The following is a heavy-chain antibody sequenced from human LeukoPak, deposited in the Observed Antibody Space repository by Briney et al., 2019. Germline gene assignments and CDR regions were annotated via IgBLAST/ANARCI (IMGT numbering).Heavy chain of an antibody. V-gene: IGHV3-23*01. D-gene: IGHD6-13*01. Sequence: GGSLRLSCAASGFTFSSYAMSWVRQAPGKGLEWVSAISGSGDNTHYADSVKGRFTISRDNSKNTLYLQMNSLRAEDTAVYYCAKVKGYSTSGYLDYWGQGTLVTVSS. CDR3: AKVKGYSTSGYLDY. J-gene: IGHJ4*02. CDR1: GFTFSSYA. CDR2: ISGSGDNT.